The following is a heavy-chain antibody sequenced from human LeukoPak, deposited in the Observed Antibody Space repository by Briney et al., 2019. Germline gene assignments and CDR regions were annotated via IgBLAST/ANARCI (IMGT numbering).Heavy chain of an antibody. J-gene: IGHJ4*02. CDR2: IIPILGIT. Sequence: SVKVSCKASGGTFSNYAISWVRQAPRQGLEWMGRIIPILGITNYAQKFQGRVTITADKSTSTAYMELNSLRSEDTAIYYCARTHDYGDYYLDYWGQGTLVTVSS. D-gene: IGHD4-17*01. CDR1: GGTFSNYA. V-gene: IGHV1-69*04. CDR3: ARTHDYGDYYLDY.